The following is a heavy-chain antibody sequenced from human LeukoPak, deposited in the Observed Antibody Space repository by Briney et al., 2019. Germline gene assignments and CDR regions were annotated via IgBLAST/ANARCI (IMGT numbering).Heavy chain of an antibody. CDR1: GYSFTSYW. Sequence: GESLKISCKGSGYSFTSYWIGWVRQMPGKGLEWMGIIYPGDSDTRYSPSLQGQVTISADKSISTAYLQWSSLKASDTAMYYCARVYYDFWSGYNGYYFDYWGQGTLVTVSS. CDR3: ARVYYDFWSGYNGYYFDY. CDR2: IYPGDSDT. D-gene: IGHD3-3*01. V-gene: IGHV5-51*01. J-gene: IGHJ4*02.